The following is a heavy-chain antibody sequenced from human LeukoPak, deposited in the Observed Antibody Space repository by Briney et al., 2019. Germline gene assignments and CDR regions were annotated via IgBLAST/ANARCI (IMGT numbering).Heavy chain of an antibody. CDR2: IRYDGSNK. D-gene: IGHD3-3*01. CDR3: AKDRQTITIFGVVNTPRANFDY. CDR1: GFSFSRYD. J-gene: IGHJ4*02. Sequence: PGGSLRLSCAASGFSFSRYDIHWVRQAPGKGLKWVAFIRYDGSNKNYADSVKGRFTISRDNFMSTVYLQMNSLRAEDTAVYYRAKDRQTITIFGVVNTPRANFDYWGQGTLVTVSS. V-gene: IGHV3-30*02.